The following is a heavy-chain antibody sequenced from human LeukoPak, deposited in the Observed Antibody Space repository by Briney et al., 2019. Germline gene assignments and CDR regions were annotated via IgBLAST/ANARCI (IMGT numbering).Heavy chain of an antibody. D-gene: IGHD2-15*01. CDR1: GGSISNYY. CDR3: ARHRGGSSDWHFDY. J-gene: IGHJ4*02. Sequence: PSETLSLTCTVSGGSISNYYWSWIRQPPGKGLEWIGYIYYSGSTNYSPSLKSRVTISVDTSKNQFSVKLTSVTAADTAVYYCARHRGGSSDWHFDYWGQGTLVTVSS. V-gene: IGHV4-59*08. CDR2: IYYSGST.